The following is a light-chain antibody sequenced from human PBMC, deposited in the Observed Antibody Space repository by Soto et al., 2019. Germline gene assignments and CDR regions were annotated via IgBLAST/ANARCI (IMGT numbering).Light chain of an antibody. V-gene: IGLV2-14*01. J-gene: IGLJ1*01. CDR3: CSYTSSGTYV. CDR2: DVS. CDR1: SSDVGGSTY. Sequence: QSVQTQPASVSGSPGQSISISCTGTSSDVGGSTYVSWYQQHPGKAPKLMIYDVSNRPSGVSNRFSGSKSGNTASLTISGLQAEDEADYYCCSYTSSGTYVFGTGTKLTVL.